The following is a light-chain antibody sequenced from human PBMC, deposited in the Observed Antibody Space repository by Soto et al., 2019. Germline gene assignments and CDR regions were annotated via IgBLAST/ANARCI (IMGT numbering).Light chain of an antibody. V-gene: IGLV1-51*01. CDR2: DNN. J-gene: IGLJ2*01. Sequence: QSVLTQPPSVSAAPGQKVTISCSGSSSNIGNNYVSWYQHLPGTAPKLLIYDNNKRPSGIPDRFSGSKSGTSATLGITGLQTGDESDNYCGTWDSSLRAVVFGGGTKLTVL. CDR3: GTWDSSLRAVV. CDR1: SSNIGNNY.